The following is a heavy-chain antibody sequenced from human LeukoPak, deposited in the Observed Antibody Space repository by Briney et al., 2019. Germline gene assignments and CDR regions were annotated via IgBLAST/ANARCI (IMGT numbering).Heavy chain of an antibody. CDR2: INHNGDT. CDR3: GRGNYNNGWMKQATDH. D-gene: IGHD6-19*01. Sequence: SETLSLTCGDYGGSFSGYYWSWSRQPPGKGLEWIGEINHNGDTNHNPSLKSRVTMSVGTSKKQFSLTLSSVTAADTTVFYCGRGNYNNGWMKQATDHWGQGTQVTVSS. V-gene: IGHV4-34*01. CDR1: GGSFSGYY. J-gene: IGHJ5*02.